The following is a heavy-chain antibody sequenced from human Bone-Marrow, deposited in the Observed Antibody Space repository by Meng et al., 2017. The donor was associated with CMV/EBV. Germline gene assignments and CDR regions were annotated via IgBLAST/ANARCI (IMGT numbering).Heavy chain of an antibody. J-gene: IGHJ6*01. V-gene: IGHV3-33*06. Sequence: GESLKISCAASGFTFKNFGMHWVRQAPGKGLEWVAVIWYDGNNIYFVDSVKGRFTISRDNSKNTLYLQMNSLRAEDTAVDYCAKDRGNSSPYGMDVWGQGTTVTVSS. CDR3: AKDRGNSSPYGMDV. CDR1: GFTFKNFG. D-gene: IGHD6-6*01. CDR2: IWYDGNNI.